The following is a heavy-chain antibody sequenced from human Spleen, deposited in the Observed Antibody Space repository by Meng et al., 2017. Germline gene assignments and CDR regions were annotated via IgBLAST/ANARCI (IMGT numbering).Heavy chain of an antibody. CDR1: GYTFTNYA. CDR3: ARDIGITTDAFDI. CDR2: IDTKTGHP. Sequence: ASVKVSCKASGYTFTNYAINWLRQAPGQGLEWMGWIDTKTGHPTYAQGFTGRIVFSLDTSASTAYLQISSLKAEDTAVYYCARDIGITTDAFDIWGQGTMVTVSS. V-gene: IGHV7-4-1*02. J-gene: IGHJ3*02. D-gene: IGHD3-22*01.